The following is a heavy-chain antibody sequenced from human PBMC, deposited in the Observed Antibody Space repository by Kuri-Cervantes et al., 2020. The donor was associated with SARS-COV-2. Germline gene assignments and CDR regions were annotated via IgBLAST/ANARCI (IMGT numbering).Heavy chain of an antibody. Sequence: ASVKVSCKASGYTFTSYYMHWVRQAPGQGLEWMGWIGAYNGNTNYAQKLRGRVTMTTDTSTSTAYMELRSLRSDDTAVYYCARDKSCTNGVCPYYYGMDVWGQGTTVTVSS. D-gene: IGHD2-8*01. CDR2: IGAYNGNT. V-gene: IGHV1-18*04. CDR3: ARDKSCTNGVCPYYYGMDV. J-gene: IGHJ6*02. CDR1: GYTFTSYY.